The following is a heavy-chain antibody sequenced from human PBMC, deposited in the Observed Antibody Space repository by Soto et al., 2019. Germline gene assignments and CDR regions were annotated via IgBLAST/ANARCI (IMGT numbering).Heavy chain of an antibody. V-gene: IGHV1-46*03. Sequence: QVQLVQSGAEVKKPGASVNLYCKASGYTFTSYYMHWVRQAPGKGLDWMGIINPSGGGKSYAQQFPGRITMTWATSTSTVYMELSSLRSEYTAVYYCAREPNIVTTTTIPDFYFDYCCQGTLVTVSS. J-gene: IGHJ4*02. D-gene: IGHD5-12*01. CDR3: AREPNIVTTTTIPDFYFDY. CDR2: INPSGGGK. CDR1: GYTFTSYY.